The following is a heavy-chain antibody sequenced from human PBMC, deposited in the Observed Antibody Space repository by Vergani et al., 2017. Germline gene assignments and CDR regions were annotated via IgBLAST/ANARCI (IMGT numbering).Heavy chain of an antibody. CDR1: GYPFTSYG. CDR3: ARVGPDFWSGYYLSMSSSWFDP. V-gene: IGHV1-18*01. J-gene: IGHJ5*02. D-gene: IGHD3-3*01. Sequence: QVQLVQSGAEVKKPGASVKVSCKASGYPFTSYGISWVRRAPGQGLEWMGWISAYNGNTNYAQKLQGRVTMTTDTSTSTAYMELRSLRSDDTAVYYCARVGPDFWSGYYLSMSSSWFDPWGQGTLVTVSS. CDR2: ISAYNGNT.